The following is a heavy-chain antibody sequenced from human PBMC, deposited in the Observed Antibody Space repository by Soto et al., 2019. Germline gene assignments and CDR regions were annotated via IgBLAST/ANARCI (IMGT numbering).Heavy chain of an antibody. D-gene: IGHD5-18*01. Sequence: SETLSLTCAVYGGSFSGYYWSWIRQPPGKGLEWIGEINHSGSTNYNPSLKSRVTISVDTSKNQFSLKLSSVTAADTAVYYCARQIKDTAMVTGFDYWGQGTLVTVSS. CDR1: GGSFSGYY. CDR2: INHSGST. V-gene: IGHV4-34*01. J-gene: IGHJ4*02. CDR3: ARQIKDTAMVTGFDY.